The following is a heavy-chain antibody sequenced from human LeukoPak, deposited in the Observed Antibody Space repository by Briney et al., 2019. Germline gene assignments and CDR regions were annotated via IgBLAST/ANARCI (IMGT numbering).Heavy chain of an antibody. CDR2: ISAGNGNT. D-gene: IGHD3-22*01. V-gene: IGHV1-3*01. Sequence: ASVKVSCKASGYTFTSYAIHWVRQAPGQRLEWMGWISAGNGNTKYSQNFQGRVTFISNTSATTAYMELSSLRSEDTAVYYCAAYYDSSGYYGYWGQGTLVTVSS. CDR1: GYTFTSYA. CDR3: AAYYDSSGYYGY. J-gene: IGHJ4*02.